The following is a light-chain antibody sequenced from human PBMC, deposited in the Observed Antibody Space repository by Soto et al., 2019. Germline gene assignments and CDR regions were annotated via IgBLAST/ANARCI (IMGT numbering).Light chain of an antibody. CDR2: AAS. CDR1: QSISSY. V-gene: IGKV1-39*01. Sequence: DIQMTQSPSSLSASVGDRVTITCRASQSISSYLHWYQQKPGKAPKLLIYAASSLQSGVPSRFSGNGSGTAFTLTISSPQPEDFATYYCQRSFSTPLTFGGGTKVEIK. J-gene: IGKJ4*01. CDR3: QRSFSTPLT.